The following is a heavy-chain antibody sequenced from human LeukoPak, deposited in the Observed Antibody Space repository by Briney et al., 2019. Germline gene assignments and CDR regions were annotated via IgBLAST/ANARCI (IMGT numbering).Heavy chain of an antibody. CDR3: ARVSARCSSTSCYKGFDP. V-gene: IGHV4-59*01. D-gene: IGHD2-2*02. CDR2: IYYSGST. Sequence: PSETLSLTCTVSGGSISSYYWSWIRQPPGKGLEWIGYIYYSGSTNYNPSLKSRVTISVDTSKNQFSLKLSSVTAADTAVYYCARVSARCSSTSCYKGFDPWGQGTLVTVSS. J-gene: IGHJ5*02. CDR1: GGSISSYY.